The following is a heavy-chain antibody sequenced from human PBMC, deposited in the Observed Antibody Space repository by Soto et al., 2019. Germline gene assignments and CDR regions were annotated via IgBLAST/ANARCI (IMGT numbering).Heavy chain of an antibody. Sequence: PGGSLRLSCAASGFTFSSYAMSWVRQAPGKGLEWVSAISGNGGNTYYADSVRGRFTISRDNSENTLYLQMSSLRAEDTAVYYCAKDLVAARTYWGQGALVTVSS. D-gene: IGHD2-15*01. CDR1: GFTFSSYA. CDR2: ISGNGGNT. V-gene: IGHV3-23*01. J-gene: IGHJ4*02. CDR3: AKDLVAARTY.